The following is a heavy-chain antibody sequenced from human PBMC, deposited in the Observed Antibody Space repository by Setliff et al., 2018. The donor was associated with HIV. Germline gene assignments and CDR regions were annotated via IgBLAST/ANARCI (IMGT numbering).Heavy chain of an antibody. D-gene: IGHD1-20*01. CDR1: GHTFANSY. J-gene: IGHJ4*02. Sequence: VASVKVSCKASGHTFANSYLHWVRQGPGQGLEWMGIMNPNDGGTQYAQNFRGRVSMTRVTSTTTVYMELYSLRSEDTAVYHCARSDISGTGYFDSWGQGTLVTVS. CDR2: MNPNDGGT. CDR3: ARSDISGTGYFDS. V-gene: IGHV1-46*01.